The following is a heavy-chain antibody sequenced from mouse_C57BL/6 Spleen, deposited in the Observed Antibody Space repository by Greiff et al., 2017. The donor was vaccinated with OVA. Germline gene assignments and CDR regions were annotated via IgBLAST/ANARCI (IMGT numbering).Heavy chain of an antibody. D-gene: IGHD2-3*01. V-gene: IGHV1-9*01. CDR1: GYTFTGYW. J-gene: IGHJ4*01. CDR2: ILPGSGST. CDR3: ARWILRRGYAMDY. Sequence: QVQLQQSGAELMKPGASVKLSCKATGYTFTGYWIEWVKQRPGHGLEWIGEILPGSGSTNYNEKFKGKATLTADTSSNTAYMQLSSLTTEDSAIYYCARWILRRGYAMDYWGQGTSVTVSS.